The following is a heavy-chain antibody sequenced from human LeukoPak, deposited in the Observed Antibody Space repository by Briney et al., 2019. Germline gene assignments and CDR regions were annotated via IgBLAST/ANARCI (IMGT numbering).Heavy chain of an antibody. CDR1: GFTFHDHG. CDR3: AREEGPYFDC. J-gene: IGHJ4*02. CDR2: LNWNGDHT. Sequence: GGSLRLSCAASGFTFHDHGMSWVRQPPGKGLEWVSALNWNGDHTGYADSVKGRFTISRDNAKKSLYLQMNCLTAEDTAFYYCAREEGPYFDCWGQGTLVTVSS. V-gene: IGHV3-20*04.